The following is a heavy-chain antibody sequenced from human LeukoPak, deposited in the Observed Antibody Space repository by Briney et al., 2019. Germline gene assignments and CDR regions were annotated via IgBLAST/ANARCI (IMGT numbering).Heavy chain of an antibody. CDR2: IYRGGNT. J-gene: IGHJ4*02. D-gene: IGHD3-22*01. Sequence: GGSLRLSCAASGFIVSSNYMNWVRQGPGKGLEWVSVIYRGGNTFYTDSVRGRFTISRGNSKNILYLQMNSLRPEDTAVYYCARGFYEFEDSGYYFDFWGQGTLVTVSS. CDR1: GFIVSSNY. V-gene: IGHV3-66*02. CDR3: ARGFYEFEDSGYYFDF.